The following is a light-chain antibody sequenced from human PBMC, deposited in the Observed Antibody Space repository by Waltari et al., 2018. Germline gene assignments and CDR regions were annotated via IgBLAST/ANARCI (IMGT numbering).Light chain of an antibody. V-gene: IGKV3-15*01. CDR3: QQYNNWPPGT. J-gene: IGKJ1*01. Sequence: TVVTQSPATLSVSPGERATLSCRTSQTIGFSLAWYQQKPGPAPRLLIYHASTRATGIPDRFSGSGSESDFTLTISSLQSEDVAVYYCQQYNNWPPGTFGQGTKVEI. CDR1: QTIGFS. CDR2: HAS.